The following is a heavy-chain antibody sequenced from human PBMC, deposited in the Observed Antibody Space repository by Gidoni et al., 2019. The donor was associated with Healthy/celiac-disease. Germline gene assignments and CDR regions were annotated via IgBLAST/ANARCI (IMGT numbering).Heavy chain of an antibody. CDR1: GVTFSSYG. Sequence: QVQLVESGGGVVQPGRYMRLSCAASGVTFSSYGMHWVRQAPGKGLEWVAVIWYDVSNKYYADSVKGRFTISRDNSKNTLYLQMNSLRAEDTAVYYCARGGIAALSPAYDAFDIWGQGTMVTVSS. J-gene: IGHJ3*02. CDR3: ARGGIAALSPAYDAFDI. D-gene: IGHD6-13*01. CDR2: IWYDVSNK. V-gene: IGHV3-33*01.